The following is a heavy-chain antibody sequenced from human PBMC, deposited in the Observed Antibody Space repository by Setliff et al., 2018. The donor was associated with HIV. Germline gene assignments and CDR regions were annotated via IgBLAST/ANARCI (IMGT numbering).Heavy chain of an antibody. Sequence: SCTVSGGSLSSGGYYYSWIRQHPGSGLQWIGYIYYSGSAYYNPSLKSRVIISIDTSNNQFSLNLSSVTAADTAVYYCARNDGYSYGTYFDHWGQGTLVTVS. CDR3: ARNDGYSYGTYFDH. V-gene: IGHV4-31*03. CDR1: GGSLSSGGYY. CDR2: IYYSGSA. D-gene: IGHD5-18*01. J-gene: IGHJ4*02.